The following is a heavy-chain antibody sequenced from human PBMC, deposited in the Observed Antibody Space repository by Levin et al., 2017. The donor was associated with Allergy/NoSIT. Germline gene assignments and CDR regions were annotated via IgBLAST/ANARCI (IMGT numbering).Heavy chain of an antibody. J-gene: IGHJ4*02. D-gene: IGHD2-15*01. CDR2: IIPILGIA. V-gene: IGHV1-69*04. Sequence: SVKVSCKASGGTFSSYAISWVRQAPGQGLEWMGRIIPILGIANYAQKFQGRVTITADKSTSTAYMELSSLRSEDTAVYYCASRTVLGYCSGGSCYVPGDYWGQGTLVTVSS. CDR3: ASRTVLGYCSGGSCYVPGDY. CDR1: GGTFSSYA.